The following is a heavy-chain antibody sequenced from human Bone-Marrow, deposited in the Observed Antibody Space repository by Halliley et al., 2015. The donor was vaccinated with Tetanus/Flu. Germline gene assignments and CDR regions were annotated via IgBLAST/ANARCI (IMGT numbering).Heavy chain of an antibody. J-gene: IGHJ4*02. Sequence: LEWIGNIFYIRNTNYNPSLKSRVIISVDTSKNQFSLRLSSMTAADTAVYYCARADYAANLYFDYWGQGTLVTVSS. CDR3: ARADYAANLYFDY. D-gene: IGHD4-17*01. CDR2: IFYIRNT. V-gene: IGHV4-59*01.